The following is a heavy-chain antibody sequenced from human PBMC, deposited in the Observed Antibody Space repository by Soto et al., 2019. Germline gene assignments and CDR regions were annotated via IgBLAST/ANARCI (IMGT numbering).Heavy chain of an antibody. CDR3: ATWQGSLNFHY. Sequence: PGGSLRLSCAASGFTFSLYSMHWVRQAPGKGLEWVAAIWDDGRRKDYADSVKDRLFISRDNSKNTLYLQLDSLRPEDTAVYYCATWQGSLNFHYWGQGTLVTVSS. V-gene: IGHV3-33*01. CDR1: GFTFSLYS. J-gene: IGHJ4*02. CDR2: IWDDGRRK.